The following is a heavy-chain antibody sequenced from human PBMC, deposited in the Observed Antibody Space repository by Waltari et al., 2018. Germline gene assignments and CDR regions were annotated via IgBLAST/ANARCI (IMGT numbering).Heavy chain of an antibody. V-gene: IGHV1-46*01. Sequence: QVQLVQSGTEVKKPGASVKVSCKASGYTFTNYYMHWVRQAPGQGLEWMGIINPKGVSTTYAQKFQGRVTMTRDTSTSTVYMELSSLRSEDTAVYYCARGLQYYYYYMDVWGKGTTVTVSS. CDR3: ARGLQYYYYYMDV. D-gene: IGHD3-16*01. CDR2: INPKGVST. CDR1: GYTFTNYY. J-gene: IGHJ6*03.